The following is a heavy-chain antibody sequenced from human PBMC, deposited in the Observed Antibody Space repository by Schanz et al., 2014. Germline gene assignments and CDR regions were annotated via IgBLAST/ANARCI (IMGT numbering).Heavy chain of an antibody. D-gene: IGHD1-26*01. CDR2: IYHNGDT. J-gene: IGHJ4*02. CDR1: GGSISSGGYS. V-gene: IGHV4-30-4*07. Sequence: QVQLQESGPGLVKPSQTLSLTCAVSGGSISSGGYSWSWIRQPPGKGLEWIGEIYHNGDTSFNPSLESRPTKSVDKSKKEFYLRLTALTAADTALYYCVRGVGAWEQRIFDYWGKGTLVAVS. CDR3: VRGVGAWEQRIFDY.